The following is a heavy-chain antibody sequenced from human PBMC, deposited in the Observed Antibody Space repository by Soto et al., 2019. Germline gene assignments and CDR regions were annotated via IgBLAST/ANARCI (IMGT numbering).Heavy chain of an antibody. D-gene: IGHD1-1*01. V-gene: IGHV4-39*01. CDR1: GGSISSPNYH. J-gene: IGHJ4*02. CDR3: SRLYNGPPDY. Sequence: QLQLQESGPGLVKPSETLSLTCSVSGGSISSPNYHWGWVRQPPGKGLEWIGSIYHTGSTYYNPSLKSRLTISVDTSNNQFSLRVSFVTAADTAVYYCSRLYNGPPDYWGQGTLVTVSS. CDR2: IYHTGST.